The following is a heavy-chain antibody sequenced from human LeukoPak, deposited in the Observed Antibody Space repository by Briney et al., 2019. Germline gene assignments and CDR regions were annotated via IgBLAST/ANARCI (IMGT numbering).Heavy chain of an antibody. CDR1: GGSISSSSYY. J-gene: IGHJ4*02. V-gene: IGHV4-39*01. Sequence: SETLSLTCTVSGGSISSSSYYWGWIRQPPGKGLEWIGSIYYSGSTYYNPSLKSRVTMSVDTSKNQFSLRLNSVTAADTAVYYCAEHTSSSAYFDHWGQGTLVTVSS. D-gene: IGHD6-6*01. CDR3: AEHTSSSAYFDH. CDR2: IYYSGST.